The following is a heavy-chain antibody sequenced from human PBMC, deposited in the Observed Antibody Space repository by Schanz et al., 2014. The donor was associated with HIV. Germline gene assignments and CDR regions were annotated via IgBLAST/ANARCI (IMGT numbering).Heavy chain of an antibody. Sequence: QVQLVESGGGVVQPGRSLRVSCAASGFSFDNYGMHWVRQAPGKGLEWVAVISYDGTKKHYADSVKGRFTISRDNSKNSLSLLIKSLRAEDAAVYYCAKDRNYYESKYRGKGNYYYYYGMDVWGQGTTVTVSS. CDR2: ISYDGTKK. D-gene: IGHD3-22*01. J-gene: IGHJ6*02. V-gene: IGHV3-30*18. CDR1: GFSFDNYG. CDR3: AKDRNYYESKYRGKGNYYYYYGMDV.